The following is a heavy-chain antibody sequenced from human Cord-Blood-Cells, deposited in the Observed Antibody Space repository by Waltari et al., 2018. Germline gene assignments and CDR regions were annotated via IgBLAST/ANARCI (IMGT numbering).Heavy chain of an antibody. CDR2: ISGSGGST. CDR1: GFTFSSYA. V-gene: IGHV3-23*01. D-gene: IGHD2-15*01. J-gene: IGHJ4*02. Sequence: EVQLLESEGGLVQPGGSLRLSCAASGFTFSSYAMSWVRQAPGKGLGWVSAISGSGGSTYYAGSVKGRFTISRDNSKNTLYLQMNSLRAEDTAVYYCAKDFRRQVVVAAFDYWGQGTLVTVSS. CDR3: AKDFRRQVVVAAFDY.